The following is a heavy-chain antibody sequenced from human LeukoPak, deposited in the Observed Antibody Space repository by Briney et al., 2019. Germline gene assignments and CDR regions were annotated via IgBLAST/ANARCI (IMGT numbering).Heavy chain of an antibody. V-gene: IGHV4-4*07. D-gene: IGHD3-3*01. J-gene: IGHJ4*02. CDR2: IYTSGST. Sequence: SETLSLTCTVSGGSISSYYWSWIRQPAGKGLEWIGRIYTSGSTNYNPSLKSRVTISVDTSKNQFSLKLSSVTAADTAVYYCARSPYFTIFGVVIRGNYFDYRGQGTLVTVSS. CDR1: GGSISSYY. CDR3: ARSPYFTIFGVVIRGNYFDY.